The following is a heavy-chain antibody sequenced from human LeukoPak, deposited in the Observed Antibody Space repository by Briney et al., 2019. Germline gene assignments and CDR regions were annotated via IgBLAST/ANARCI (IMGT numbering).Heavy chain of an antibody. J-gene: IGHJ3*02. CDR1: GYSISSGYY. CDR3: ARGEVTPTGAFDI. Sequence: SETLSLTCTVSGYSISSGYYWGWSRQPPGKGREWIGSIYHSGSTYYNPSLKSRVTISVDTSKNQFSLKLSSVTAADTAVYYCARGEVTPTGAFDIWGQGTMVTVSS. D-gene: IGHD4-23*01. CDR2: IYHSGST. V-gene: IGHV4-38-2*02.